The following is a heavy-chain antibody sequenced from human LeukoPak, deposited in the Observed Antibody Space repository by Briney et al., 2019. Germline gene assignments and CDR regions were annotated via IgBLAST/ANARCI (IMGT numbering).Heavy chain of an antibody. D-gene: IGHD2-2*01. CDR2: IYHSGST. CDR3: HCSNYYYGMDV. CDR1: GGAISSSNW. V-gene: IGHV4-4*02. Sequence: SGTLSLTCAVSGGAISSSNWWSWVRQPPGKGLEWIGEIYHSGSTNYNPSLKSRVTISVDKSKNQYSLKLSSVTAADTAVYYCHCSNYYYGMDVWGKGTTVTVSS. J-gene: IGHJ6*04.